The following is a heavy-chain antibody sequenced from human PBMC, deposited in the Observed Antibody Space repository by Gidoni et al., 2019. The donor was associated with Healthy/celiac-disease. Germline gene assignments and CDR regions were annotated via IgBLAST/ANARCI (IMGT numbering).Heavy chain of an antibody. CDR3: ARHRLYDSSGYYWDNWFDP. V-gene: IGHV4-39*01. J-gene: IGHJ5*02. D-gene: IGHD3-22*01. CDR2: IYYSGST. Sequence: QLQLQESGPGLVKPSETLSLTCTVSGGSISSSSYYWGWIRQPPGKGLEWIGSIYYSGSTYYNPSLKSRVTISVDTSKNQFSLKLSSVTAADTAVYYCARHRLYDSSGYYWDNWFDPWGQGTLVTVSS. CDR1: GGSISSSSYY.